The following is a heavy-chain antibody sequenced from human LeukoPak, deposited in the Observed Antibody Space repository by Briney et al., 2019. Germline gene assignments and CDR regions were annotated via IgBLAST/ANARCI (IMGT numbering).Heavy chain of an antibody. V-gene: IGHV3-7*01. CDR3: ARARGDGYQWYFDL. CDR1: GFTFSSYW. D-gene: IGHD5-24*01. J-gene: IGHJ2*01. Sequence: PGGSLRLSCAASGFTFSSYWMNWVRQAPGKGLEWVANIKQDGSEKNYVDFVKGRFTISRDNAKNSLDLQMNSLRAEDTAMYYCARARGDGYQWYFDLWGRGALVTVS. CDR2: IKQDGSEK.